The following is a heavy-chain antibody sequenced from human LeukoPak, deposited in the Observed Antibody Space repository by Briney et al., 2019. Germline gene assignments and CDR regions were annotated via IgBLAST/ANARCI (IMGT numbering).Heavy chain of an antibody. J-gene: IGHJ5*02. CDR2: MNPNSGNT. CDR3: ARGRVLRFLESWFDP. D-gene: IGHD3-3*01. V-gene: IGHV1-8*01. CDR1: GYTFTSYD. Sequence: ASVKVSCKASGYTFTSYDINWVRQATGQGLEWMGWMNPNSGNTGYAQKFQGRVTMTRDTSISTAYMELSRLRSDDTAVYYCARGRVLRFLESWFDPWGQGTLVTVSS.